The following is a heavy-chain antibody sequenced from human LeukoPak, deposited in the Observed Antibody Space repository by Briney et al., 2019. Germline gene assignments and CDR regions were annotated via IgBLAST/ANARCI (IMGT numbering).Heavy chain of an antibody. Sequence: GASVKVSCKASGYTFTGYYMHWVRQAPGQGLEWMGGIIPIFGTANYAQKFQGRVTITTDESTSAAYMELSSLRSEDTAVYYCARSPYYYYMDVWGKGTTVTVSS. V-gene: IGHV1-69*05. J-gene: IGHJ6*03. CDR1: GYTFTGYY. CDR3: ARSPYYYYMDV. CDR2: IIPIFGTA.